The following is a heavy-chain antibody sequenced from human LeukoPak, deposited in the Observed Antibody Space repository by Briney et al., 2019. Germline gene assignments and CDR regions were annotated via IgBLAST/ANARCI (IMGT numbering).Heavy chain of an antibody. CDR2: IGNIATTI. J-gene: IGHJ4*02. CDR1: GFTFSGYY. CDR3: ARELAVARYPTNNGGDFNGY. Sequence: GGSLRLSCAASGFTFSGYYMAWIRQAPGKGLEWVSYIGNIATTIHYADSVKGRFTISRDNAKNSLSLQMNSLRVEDTAVYYCARELAVARYPTNNGGDFNGYWGQGTLVTVSS. V-gene: IGHV3-11*01. D-gene: IGHD6-19*01.